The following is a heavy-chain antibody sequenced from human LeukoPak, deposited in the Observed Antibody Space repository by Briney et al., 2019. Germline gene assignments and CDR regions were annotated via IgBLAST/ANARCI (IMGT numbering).Heavy chain of an antibody. D-gene: IGHD6-13*01. CDR2: ISPNSGGT. CDR1: GYTFTGYY. Sequence: ASVKVSCKASGYTFTGYYMHWVRQAPGQGLERMGWISPNSGGTNYAQKFQGRVTMTRDTSISTAYMELSRLRSDDTAVYYCARDRSSSWYSKYYFDYWGQGTLVTVSS. V-gene: IGHV1-2*02. J-gene: IGHJ4*02. CDR3: ARDRSSSWYSKYYFDY.